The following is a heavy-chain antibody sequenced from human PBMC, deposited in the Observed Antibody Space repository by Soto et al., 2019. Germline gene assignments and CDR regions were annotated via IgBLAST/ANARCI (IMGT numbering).Heavy chain of an antibody. D-gene: IGHD3-22*01. CDR3: AGEGDSSAFDI. CDR1: GGTFSSYS. CDR2: SIPIPHIA. J-gene: IGHJ3*02. Sequence: QVQLVQSGAEVKKPGSSGKVSCKASGGTFSSYSISWVRQAPGQGLEWMGRSIPIPHIANYAQKFQGRVTITADKSTSTAYIELSSLRSEDKVVYYSAGEGDSSAFDIWGQWTMVTVSS. V-gene: IGHV1-69*08.